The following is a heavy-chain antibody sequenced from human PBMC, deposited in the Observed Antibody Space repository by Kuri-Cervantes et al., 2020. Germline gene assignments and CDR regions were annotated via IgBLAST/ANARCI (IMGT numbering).Heavy chain of an antibody. J-gene: IGHJ6*02. D-gene: IGHD6-19*01. CDR3: ARVMAGTFYYYYYGMDV. CDR2: ISAYNGNT. Sequence: ASVKVSCKASGYTFTSYGISWVRQAPGQGLEWMGWISAYNGNTNYAQKLQGRVTMTTDTSTSTAYMELRSLRSDDTAVYYCARVMAGTFYYYYYGMDVWGQGTTVTVSS. V-gene: IGHV1-18*01. CDR1: GYTFTSYG.